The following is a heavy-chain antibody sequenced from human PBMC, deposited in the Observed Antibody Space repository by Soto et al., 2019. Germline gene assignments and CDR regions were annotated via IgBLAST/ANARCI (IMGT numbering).Heavy chain of an antibody. V-gene: IGHV4-34*01. CDR3: ASTETAGGYYYYYDMDV. D-gene: IGHD6-13*01. CDR2: INHSGST. J-gene: IGHJ6*02. Sequence: SETLSLTCAVYGGSFSCYYWSWIRQPPGKGLEWMGEINHSGSTNYNPSLKSRVTISVDTSKNQFSLKLSSVTAADTAVYYCASTETAGGYYYYYDMDVWGQGTTVTVS. CDR1: GGSFSCYY.